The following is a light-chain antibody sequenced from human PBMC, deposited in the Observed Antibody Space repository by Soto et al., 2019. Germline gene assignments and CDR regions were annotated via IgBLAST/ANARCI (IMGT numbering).Light chain of an antibody. Sequence: QSVLTQPASVSGSPGQSITISCTGTNSDVGGYNYVSWYQQHPGKAPKLMIYDVSNRPSGVSNRFSGSKSGNTASLTISGLQAEDEADYYCNSYTTSTTAVFGGGTKVTVL. CDR3: NSYTTSTTAV. V-gene: IGLV2-14*03. CDR2: DVS. CDR1: NSDVGGYNY. J-gene: IGLJ2*01.